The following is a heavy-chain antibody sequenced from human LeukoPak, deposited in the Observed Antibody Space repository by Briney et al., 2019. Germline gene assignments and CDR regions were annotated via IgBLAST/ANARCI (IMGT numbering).Heavy chain of an antibody. D-gene: IGHD6-6*01. CDR3: AGISYSGTWPVGY. CDR1: GFSFSSYA. CDR2: VSGGGDTT. J-gene: IGHJ4*02. Sequence: GGSLRLSCAASGFSFSSYAMSWVRQAPGKGLEWVSSVSGGGDTTYTADSVKGRFTISRDNSKNTIYLQMNTLITEDTALYYCAGISYSGTWPVGYWGQGTLVTVTA. V-gene: IGHV3-23*01.